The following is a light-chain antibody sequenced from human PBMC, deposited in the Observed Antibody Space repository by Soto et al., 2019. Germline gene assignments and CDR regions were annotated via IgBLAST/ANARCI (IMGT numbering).Light chain of an antibody. CDR3: QQATSFPYT. Sequence: DIQMTQSPSSVSVSVGDRVTLTCRASRDINRWLAWYQQKPGKAPKLLIYTASSLQSGVPSRFSGSGSGTDFTLTITSLQPEDFATYYCQQATSFPYTLGQGTKLEIK. J-gene: IGKJ2*01. CDR1: RDINRW. CDR2: TAS. V-gene: IGKV1-12*01.